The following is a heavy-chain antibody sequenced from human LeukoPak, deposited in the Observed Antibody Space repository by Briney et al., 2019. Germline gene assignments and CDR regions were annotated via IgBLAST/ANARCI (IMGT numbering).Heavy chain of an antibody. D-gene: IGHD2/OR15-2a*01. J-gene: IGHJ4*02. CDR2: IYHSGST. CDR1: GYSISSGYY. V-gene: IGHV4-38-2*01. Sequence: SETLSLTCAVSGYSISSGYYWGWIRQPPGKGLEWIGSIYHSGSTYYNPSLKSRVTISADTSKNQFSLKLSSVTAADTAVYYCARRTLSAIDYWGQGTLVTVSS. CDR3: ARRTLSAIDY.